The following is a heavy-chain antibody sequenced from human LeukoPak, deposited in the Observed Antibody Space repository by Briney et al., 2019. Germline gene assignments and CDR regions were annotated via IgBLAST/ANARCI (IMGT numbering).Heavy chain of an antibody. D-gene: IGHD3-16*01. CDR3: AREGMGDYNSRRSHGFDF. CDR1: VYTFTGYY. J-gene: IGHJ3*01. V-gene: IGHV1-2*03. CDR2: INPNRGGT. Sequence: GASVKVSCKASVYTFTGYYMLCAPHPPGQGLEWMRWINPNRGGTNYAQKFQGRVTMNRDTSIDTASMELTSLTSDDTGIYYCAREGMGDYNSRRSHGFDFWGQGTVVTVSS.